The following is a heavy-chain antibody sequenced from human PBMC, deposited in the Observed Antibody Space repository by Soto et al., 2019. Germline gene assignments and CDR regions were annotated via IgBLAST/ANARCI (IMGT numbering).Heavy chain of an antibody. D-gene: IGHD6-19*01. CDR1: GFTFSHYG. Sequence: QVQLVESGGDVVQPGRSLRLSCAASGFTFSHYGMHWVRQAPGKGLEWVAVISYDGTNKYYADSVKGRFTISRDNSKNTMYLQMNSLRAEDTAVYDCAKDGGWLPGYYYYGMDVWGQGTTVTVSS. CDR2: ISYDGTNK. CDR3: AKDGGWLPGYYYYGMDV. V-gene: IGHV3-30*18. J-gene: IGHJ6*02.